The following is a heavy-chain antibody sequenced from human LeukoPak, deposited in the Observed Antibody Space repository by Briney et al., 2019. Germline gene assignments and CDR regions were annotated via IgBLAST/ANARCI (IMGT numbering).Heavy chain of an antibody. D-gene: IGHD2-2*02. Sequence: GASLRLSCAASGFTFSSYAMSWVRQAPGKGPEWVSAISGSGGSTYYADSVKGRFTISRDNSKNTLYLQMNSLRAEDTAVYYCAKDQYQLLYETWGQGTLVTISS. J-gene: IGHJ5*02. V-gene: IGHV3-23*01. CDR1: GFTFSSYA. CDR2: ISGSGGST. CDR3: AKDQYQLLYET.